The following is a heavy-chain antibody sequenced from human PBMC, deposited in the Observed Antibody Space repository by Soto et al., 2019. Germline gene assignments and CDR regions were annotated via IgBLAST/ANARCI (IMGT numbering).Heavy chain of an antibody. D-gene: IGHD1-26*01. Sequence: ASVKVSCEASGYIFTNYYIHWVRQAPGQGLEWMGWISAYNGNTNYAQKLQGRVTMTTDISTSTAYMELRSLRSDDTAVYYCARDRTSGSYYCDYWGQGTLVTVSS. CDR3: ARDRTSGSYYCDY. CDR1: GYIFTNYY. J-gene: IGHJ4*02. V-gene: IGHV1-18*01. CDR2: ISAYNGNT.